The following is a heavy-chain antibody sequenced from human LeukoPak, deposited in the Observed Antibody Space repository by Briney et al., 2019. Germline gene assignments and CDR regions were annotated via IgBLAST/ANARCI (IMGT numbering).Heavy chain of an antibody. V-gene: IGHV3-11*01. J-gene: IGHJ4*02. Sequence: PGGSLRLSCAASGFTFSDYYMSWIRQAPGKGLEWVSYISSSGSTIYYADSMKGRFTISRDNAKNSLYLQMNSLRAEDTAVYYCAGVTYGVFHEDYWGQGTLVTVSS. CDR3: AGVTYGVFHEDY. CDR1: GFTFSDYY. D-gene: IGHD3-10*01. CDR2: ISSSGSTI.